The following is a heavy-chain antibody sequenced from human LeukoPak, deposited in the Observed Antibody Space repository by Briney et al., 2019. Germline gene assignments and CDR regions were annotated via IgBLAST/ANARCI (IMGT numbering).Heavy chain of an antibody. J-gene: IGHJ4*02. CDR1: GGSITSYY. Sequence: PSETLSLTCTVSGGSITSYYWSWIRQSPGKGLEWIGYIYYSGATNCNPSVKSRVTISVDTSKNQFSLKVRSVTAADTAVYYCARDRYGGNSGEFDYWGLGTLVTVSS. CDR2: IYYSGAT. V-gene: IGHV4-59*01. D-gene: IGHD4-23*01. CDR3: ARDRYGGNSGEFDY.